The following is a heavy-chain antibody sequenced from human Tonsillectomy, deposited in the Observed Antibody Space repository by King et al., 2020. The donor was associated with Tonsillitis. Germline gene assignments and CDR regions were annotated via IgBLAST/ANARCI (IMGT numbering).Heavy chain of an antibody. CDR3: AKDLADADFHFDY. CDR2: ISGRGSST. Sequence: VQLVESGGGLVQPGGSLRLSCAASGFTFSSYAMSWVRQAPGKGLEWVSLISGRGSSTYYAFSVKGRFTISRDNSKNTLYLQMNSLRAEDSAVYYCAKDLADADFHFDYWGQGTLVPVSS. CDR1: GFTFSSYA. D-gene: IGHD3-3*01. J-gene: IGHJ4*02. V-gene: IGHV3-23*04.